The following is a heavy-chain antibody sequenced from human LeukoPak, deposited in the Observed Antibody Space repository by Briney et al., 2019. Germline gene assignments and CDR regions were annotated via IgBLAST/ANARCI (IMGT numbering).Heavy chain of an antibody. CDR1: GGSISSYY. V-gene: IGHV4-59*01. D-gene: IGHD2-15*01. CDR3: ARFIVVVGENWFDP. J-gene: IGHJ5*02. Sequence: SETLSLTCTVSGGSISSYYWSWIRQPPGKGLEWIGYIYYSGSTNYNPSLKSRVTMSVDTSKNQFSLKLSSVTAADTAVYYCARFIVVVGENWFDPWGQGTLVTVSS. CDR2: IYYSGST.